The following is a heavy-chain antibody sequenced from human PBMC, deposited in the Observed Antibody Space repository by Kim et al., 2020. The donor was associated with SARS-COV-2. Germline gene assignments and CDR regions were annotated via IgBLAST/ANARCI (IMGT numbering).Heavy chain of an antibody. J-gene: IGHJ1*01. D-gene: IGHD6-13*01. CDR2: ISSNEKKE. CDR1: GLDFSTYD. V-gene: IGHV3-30*04. Sequence: GGSLRLSCVASGLDFSTYDMHWVRQAPGKGLEWVASISSNEKKESYTDSLKGRFTISRDNSKNTVSLQMTSLRPEDTGLYFCASSTWYYFQHWGQGTLLIVSS. CDR3: ASSTWYYFQH.